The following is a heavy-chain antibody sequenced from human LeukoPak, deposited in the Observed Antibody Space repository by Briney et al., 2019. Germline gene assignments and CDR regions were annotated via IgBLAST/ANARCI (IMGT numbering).Heavy chain of an antibody. CDR3: ARGCSSTIYYFAPIYYYGMDV. Sequence: GGSLRLSCAASGFTFSSYEMNWVRQAPGKGLEWVSYISSSGSTIYYADSVKGRFTISRDNAKNSLYLQMNSLRAEDTAVYYCARGCSSTIYYFAPIYYYGMDVWGQGTTVTVSS. J-gene: IGHJ6*02. D-gene: IGHD2-2*01. CDR1: GFTFSSYE. CDR2: ISSSGSTI. V-gene: IGHV3-48*03.